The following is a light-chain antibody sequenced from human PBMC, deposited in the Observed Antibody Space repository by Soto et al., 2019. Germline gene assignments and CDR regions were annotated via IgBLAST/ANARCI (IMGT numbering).Light chain of an antibody. CDR1: QSISDT. V-gene: IGKV3-15*01. J-gene: IGKJ4*01. CDR2: GAS. CDR3: QPYNNWPLT. Sequence: EIVLTQSPGTLSLSPGEIATLYFSASQSISDTLAWYQQKPGQAPRLLIHGASTRAPGFPARFSGSRSGAEFTLTINSLQSEDFAVYYCQPYNNWPLTFGGGTKVDIK.